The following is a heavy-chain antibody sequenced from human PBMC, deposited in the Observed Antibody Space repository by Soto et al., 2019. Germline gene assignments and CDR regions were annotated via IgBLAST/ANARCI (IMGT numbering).Heavy chain of an antibody. CDR1: GFTFSSYS. J-gene: IGHJ4*02. Sequence: GGSLRLSCAASGFTFSSYSMNWVRQAPGKGLEWVSSISSSSSYIYYADSVKGRFTISRDNAKNSLYLQMNSLRAEDSAVYYCARDSQRTKDYWGQGTLVTVSS. V-gene: IGHV3-21*01. CDR3: ARDSQRTKDY. D-gene: IGHD1-1*01. CDR2: ISSSSSYI.